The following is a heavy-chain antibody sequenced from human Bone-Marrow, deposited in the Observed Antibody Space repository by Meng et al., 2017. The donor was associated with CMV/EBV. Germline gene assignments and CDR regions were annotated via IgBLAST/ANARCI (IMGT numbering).Heavy chain of an antibody. J-gene: IGHJ6*02. CDR3: ARGLLRFLEWLPYYYYGMDV. V-gene: IGHV4-39*07. Sequence: SETLSLTCSVSGGSINSRNFYWGWIRQPPGKGLQWIGNIYYSGNTYYNPSLKSRVTILVDTSTNQFSLRLGSVTAADTAVYYCARGLLRFLEWLPYYYYGMDVWGQGTTVTVSS. D-gene: IGHD3-3*01. CDR1: GGSINSRNFY. CDR2: IYYSGNT.